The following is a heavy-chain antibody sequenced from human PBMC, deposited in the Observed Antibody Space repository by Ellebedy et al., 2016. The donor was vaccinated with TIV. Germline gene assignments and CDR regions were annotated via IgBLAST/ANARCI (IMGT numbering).Heavy chain of an antibody. J-gene: IGHJ4*02. CDR1: GYTFTSYY. CDR2: INPSGGST. Sequence: AASVKVSCKASGYTFTSYYMHWVRQAPGQGLEWMGIINPSGGSTTYAQTLQGRVTMTRDTSTSTVYMELSSLRGEDTAVYYCARARRSGWLHTPDYWGQGTLVTVSS. D-gene: IGHD6-19*01. V-gene: IGHV1-46*04. CDR3: ARARRSGWLHTPDY.